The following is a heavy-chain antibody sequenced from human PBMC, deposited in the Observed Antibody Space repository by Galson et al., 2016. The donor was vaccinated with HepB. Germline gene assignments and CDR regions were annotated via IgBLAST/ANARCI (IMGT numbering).Heavy chain of an antibody. CDR1: GFTFSNYT. CDR3: ARDLRIDDIVVLPVAPGGFDS. CDR2: ISGSTPTI. D-gene: IGHD2-2*01. J-gene: IGHJ5*01. V-gene: IGHV3-48*01. Sequence: SLRLSCAASGFTFSNYTMNWVRQAPGKGLEWISYISGSTPTIYYADSVRGRFTITRDNAKNSLFLQMNSLRADDTAVYYCARDLRIDDIVVLPVAPGGFDSWGQGTLVTVSP.